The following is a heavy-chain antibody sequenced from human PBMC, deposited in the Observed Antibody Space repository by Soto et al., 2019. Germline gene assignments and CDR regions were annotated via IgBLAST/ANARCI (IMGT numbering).Heavy chain of an antibody. CDR2: INPSGGST. CDR3: AREYSSSSDYYYYGMDV. CDR1: GYTFTSYY. J-gene: IGHJ6*02. Sequence: ASVKVSCKASGYTFTSYYMHWVRQAPGQGLEWMGIINPSGGSTSYAQKFQGRVTMTRDTSTSTVYMELSSLRSEDTAVYYCAREYSSSSDYYYYGMDVWGQGTTVTVSS. V-gene: IGHV1-46*01. D-gene: IGHD6-6*01.